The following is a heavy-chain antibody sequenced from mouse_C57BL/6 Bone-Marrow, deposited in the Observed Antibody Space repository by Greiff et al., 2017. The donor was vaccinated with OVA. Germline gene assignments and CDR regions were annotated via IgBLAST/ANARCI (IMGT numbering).Heavy chain of an antibody. D-gene: IGHD1-1*01. J-gene: IGHJ4*01. CDR1: GFTFSDYG. CDR3: ARKDGSSYEPHYYAMDY. V-gene: IGHV5-17*01. CDR2: ISSGSSTI. Sequence: DVMLVESGGGLVKPGGSLKLSCAASGFTFSDYGMHWVRQAPEKGLEWVAYISSGSSTIYYADTVKGRFTISRDNAKNTLFLQMTSLRSEDTAMYYCARKDGSSYEPHYYAMDYWGQGTSVTVSS.